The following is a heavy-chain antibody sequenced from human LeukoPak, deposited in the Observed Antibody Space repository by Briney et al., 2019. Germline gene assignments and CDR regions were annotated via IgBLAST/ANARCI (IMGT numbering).Heavy chain of an antibody. D-gene: IGHD3-3*01. CDR1: GYTFTSYD. J-gene: IGHJ4*02. Sequence: ASVKVSCKASGYTFTSYDINWVRQATGQGLEWMGWMNPNSGNTGYAQKFQGWVTMTRDTSISTAYMELSRLRSDDTAVYYCARENVRIRSFDYWGQGTLVTVSS. CDR3: ARENVRIRSFDY. V-gene: IGHV1-8*02. CDR2: MNPNSGNT.